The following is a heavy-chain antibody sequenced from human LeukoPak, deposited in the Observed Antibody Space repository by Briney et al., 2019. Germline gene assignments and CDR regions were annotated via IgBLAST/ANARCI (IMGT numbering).Heavy chain of an antibody. CDR3: AKGATYGYQFDY. Sequence: PGGSLRLSCAASGFTFSSYAMSWVRQAPGKGLEWVSTITGSGGSTYHADSVKGRFTISRDNSKNTLYLQMNSLRAEDTAVYYCAKGATYGYQFDYWGQGTLVTVSS. J-gene: IGHJ4*02. V-gene: IGHV3-23*01. D-gene: IGHD1-26*01. CDR2: ITGSGGST. CDR1: GFTFSSYA.